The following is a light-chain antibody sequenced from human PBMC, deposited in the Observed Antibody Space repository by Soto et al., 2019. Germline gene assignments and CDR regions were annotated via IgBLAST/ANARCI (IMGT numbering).Light chain of an antibody. CDR2: GAS. CDR3: QQYGSSPRVT. Sequence: EIVLTQSPGTLSLSPGERATLSCRASQSVSSSYLAWYQQKPGQAPRLLIYGASSRATGIPDRFSGSGAGTDYTLTISRLEPEYFSVYYCQQYGSSPRVTVGPGTKVDIK. J-gene: IGKJ3*01. CDR1: QSVSSSY. V-gene: IGKV3-20*01.